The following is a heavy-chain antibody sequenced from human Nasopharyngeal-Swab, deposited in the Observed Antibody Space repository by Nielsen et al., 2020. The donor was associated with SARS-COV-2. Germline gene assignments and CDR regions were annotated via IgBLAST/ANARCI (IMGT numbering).Heavy chain of an antibody. Sequence: ASVKVSCKASGYTLTGYYMHWVRQAPGQGLEWMGWINPHSRGTKYAQKFQGRVTMTSDTSINTAYMELRRLRSDDTAVCYCARDDYGDYGYFGHWGQGTLVTVSS. D-gene: IGHD4-17*01. CDR2: INPHSRGT. CDR3: ARDDYGDYGYFGH. J-gene: IGHJ4*02. V-gene: IGHV1-2*02. CDR1: GYTLTGYY.